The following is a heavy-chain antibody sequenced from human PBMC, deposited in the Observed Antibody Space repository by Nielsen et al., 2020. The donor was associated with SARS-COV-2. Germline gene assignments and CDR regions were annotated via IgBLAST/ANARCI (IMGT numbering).Heavy chain of an antibody. V-gene: IGHV3-30-3*01. J-gene: IGHJ6*02. D-gene: IGHD4-23*01. Sequence: GGSLRLSCAASGFSFSTYAMHWVWQAPGKGLEWVAVMSYDGNIQYYADSAKGRFTISRDNSKDTLYLQMNNLKGEDTALYYCARGRSGGFRTGGFGMDVWGQGTTVTVSS. CDR3: ARGRSGGFRTGGFGMDV. CDR2: MSYDGNIQ. CDR1: GFSFSTYA.